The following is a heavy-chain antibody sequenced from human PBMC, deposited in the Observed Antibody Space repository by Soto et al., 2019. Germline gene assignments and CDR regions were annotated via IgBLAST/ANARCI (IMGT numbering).Heavy chain of an antibody. J-gene: IGHJ6*02. D-gene: IGHD6-19*01. CDR2: ISYDGSNK. CDR1: GFTFSSYA. Sequence: GGSLRLSCAASGFTFSSYAMHWVRQAPGKGLEWVAVISYDGSNKYYADSVKGRFTISRDNSKNTLYLQMNSLRAEDTAVYYCARAVAGTPFDYYYYGMDVWGQGTTVTVYS. CDR3: ARAVAGTPFDYYYYGMDV. V-gene: IGHV3-30-3*01.